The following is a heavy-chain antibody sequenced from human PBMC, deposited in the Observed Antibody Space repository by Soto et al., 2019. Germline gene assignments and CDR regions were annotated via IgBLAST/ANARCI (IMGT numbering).Heavy chain of an antibody. V-gene: IGHV4-59*08. J-gene: IGHJ4*02. CDR3: ARHEGSSFSQFDY. D-gene: IGHD6-13*01. CDR2: IYYTGST. Sequence: QVQLQESGPGLVKPSETLSLTCTVSGGSITNYYWSWVRQPPGKGLEWIGYIYYTGSTNYSPSLKSRLTLSVDTSKNQFSLRLSSVTAADTAVYYCARHEGSSFSQFDYWGQGTLVTVSS. CDR1: GGSITNYY.